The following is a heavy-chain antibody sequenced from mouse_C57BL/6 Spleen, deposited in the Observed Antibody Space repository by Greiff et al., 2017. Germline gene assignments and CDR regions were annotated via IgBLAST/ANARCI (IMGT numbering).Heavy chain of an antibody. D-gene: IGHD2-4*01. CDR1: GYAFSSYW. Sequence: QVQLQQSGAELVKPGASVKISCKASGYAFSSYWMNWVKQRPGKGLAWIGQIYPGDGDTNYNGKFKGKATLTADKSSSTAYMQRSSLTSEDSAVYFCARLEIYYDYDGDFDYWGQGTTLTVSS. J-gene: IGHJ2*01. CDR2: IYPGDGDT. V-gene: IGHV1-80*01. CDR3: ARLEIYYDYDGDFDY.